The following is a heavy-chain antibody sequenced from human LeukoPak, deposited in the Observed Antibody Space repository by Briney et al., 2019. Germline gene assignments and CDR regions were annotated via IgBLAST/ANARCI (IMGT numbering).Heavy chain of an antibody. D-gene: IGHD3-10*01. V-gene: IGHV4-39*01. CDR2: IYHSGST. CDR1: GGSISSSSYY. Sequence: SETLSLTCTVSGGSISSSSYYWGWIRQPPGKGLKWIGSIYHSGSTYYNPSLKSRVTISVDTSKNQFSLKLSSVTAADTAVYYCASLNRGLIDYWGQGTLVTVSS. CDR3: ASLNRGLIDY. J-gene: IGHJ4*02.